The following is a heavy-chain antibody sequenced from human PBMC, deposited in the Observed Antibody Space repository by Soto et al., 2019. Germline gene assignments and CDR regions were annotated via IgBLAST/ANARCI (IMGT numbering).Heavy chain of an antibody. Sequence: GGSLRLSCAASGFTFSSYEMNWVRQAPGKGLEWVSYISSSGSTIYYADSVKGRFTISRDNAKNSLYLQMNSLRAEDTAVYYCARDSPSRITGTSHFDYWGQGTLVTVSS. CDR3: ARDSPSRITGTSHFDY. CDR2: ISSSGSTI. D-gene: IGHD1-7*01. V-gene: IGHV3-48*03. J-gene: IGHJ4*02. CDR1: GFTFSSYE.